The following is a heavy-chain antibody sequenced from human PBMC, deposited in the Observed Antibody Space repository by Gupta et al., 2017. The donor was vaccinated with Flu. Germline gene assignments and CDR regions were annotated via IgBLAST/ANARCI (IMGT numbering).Heavy chain of an antibody. Sequence: SGGYAWSGIRQPPGKGLEWIGYIYPSGSTYYTPSLKGRATMSVDRSKNQFSLKLTSVTAADTAVYYCARVYCTSTTCLFDSWGQGTLVNVSS. V-gene: IGHV4-30-2*01. J-gene: IGHJ4*02. D-gene: IGHD2-2*01. CDR1: SGGYA. CDR3: ARVYCTSTTCLFDS. CDR2: IYPSGST.